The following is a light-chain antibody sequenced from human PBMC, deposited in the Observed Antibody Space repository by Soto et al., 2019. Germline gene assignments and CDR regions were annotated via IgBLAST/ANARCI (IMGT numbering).Light chain of an antibody. Sequence: QSVLTQPPSVSGSPGQSVTISCTGTSSDVGSSNHVSWYQQPPGTAPKLMIYEVSNRPSGVPDRFSRSKSGNTASLTVSGLQAEDEADYYCTSYTSTSTYVFGTGTKVTVL. J-gene: IGLJ1*01. CDR2: EVS. V-gene: IGLV2-18*02. CDR1: SSDVGSSNH. CDR3: TSYTSTSTYV.